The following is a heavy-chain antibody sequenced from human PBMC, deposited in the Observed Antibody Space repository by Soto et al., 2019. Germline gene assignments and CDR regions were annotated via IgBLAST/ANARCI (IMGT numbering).Heavy chain of an antibody. CDR1: GGSISSGDYY. J-gene: IGHJ3*02. V-gene: IGHV4-30-4*01. CDR3: ARHEGMATVTTLDI. CDR2: IYYSGST. D-gene: IGHD4-17*01. Sequence: PSETLSLTCTVSGGSISSGDYYWSWIRQPPGKGLEWIGYIYYSGSTYYNSSLKSRVTISVDTSKNQFSLKLSSVTAADTAVYYCARHEGMATVTTLDIWGQGTMVTVSS.